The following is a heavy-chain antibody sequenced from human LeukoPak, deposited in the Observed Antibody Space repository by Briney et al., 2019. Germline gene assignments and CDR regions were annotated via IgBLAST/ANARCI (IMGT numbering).Heavy chain of an antibody. Sequence: GGSLRLSCAASGFTVSSNYMTWVRQAPGKGLEWVAIIKQDGSVAHYVDSVKGRLTISRDNAKNSLYLQINNLRAEDTAVYYCAGGQGYLIQLWGQGTLVTVSS. J-gene: IGHJ4*02. D-gene: IGHD2-15*01. CDR3: AGGQGYLIQL. V-gene: IGHV3-7*01. CDR1: GFTVSSNY. CDR2: IKQDGSVA.